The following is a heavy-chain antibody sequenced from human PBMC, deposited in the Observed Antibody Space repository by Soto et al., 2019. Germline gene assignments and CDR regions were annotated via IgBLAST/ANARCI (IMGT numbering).Heavy chain of an antibody. J-gene: IGHJ4*02. V-gene: IGHV3-53*02. Sequence: EVQLVETGGGLIQPGGSLKLSCSVAGFTVRDSMSWVRQAPGKGLECVSFIHSDGSTHYTDSVRGRFSISRDNSKNTLYLQMDRLRVDDTDVYFCARDASCPFDYWGQGTLVTVSS. CDR2: IHSDGST. CDR1: GFTVRDS. CDR3: ARDASCPFDY.